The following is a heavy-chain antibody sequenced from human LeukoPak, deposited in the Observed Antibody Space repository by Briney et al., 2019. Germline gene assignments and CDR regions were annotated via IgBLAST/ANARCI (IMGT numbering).Heavy chain of an antibody. D-gene: IGHD3-10*01. CDR3: ARGYYGSGVN. CDR1: GGSISSYY. J-gene: IGHJ4*02. Sequence: SETLSLTCTVSGGSISSYYWSWIRQPSGKGLEWIGYIYYSGSTNYNPSLKSRVTISVDTSKNQFSLKLSSVTAADTAVYYCARGYYGSGVNWGQGTLVTVSS. V-gene: IGHV4-59*01. CDR2: IYYSGST.